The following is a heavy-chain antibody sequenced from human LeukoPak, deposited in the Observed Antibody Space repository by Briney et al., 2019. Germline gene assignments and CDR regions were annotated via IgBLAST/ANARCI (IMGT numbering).Heavy chain of an antibody. Sequence: PSETLSLTCTVSGGSISSGGYYWSWIRQPPGKGLEWIGYIYHSGSTYYNPSLKSRVTISVDRSKNQFSLKLSSVTAADTAVYYCARDLRVYHDSFGYFDYWGQGTLVTVSS. CDR2: IYHSGST. V-gene: IGHV4-30-2*01. CDR1: GGSISSGGYY. D-gene: IGHD5-18*01. J-gene: IGHJ4*02. CDR3: ARDLRVYHDSFGYFDY.